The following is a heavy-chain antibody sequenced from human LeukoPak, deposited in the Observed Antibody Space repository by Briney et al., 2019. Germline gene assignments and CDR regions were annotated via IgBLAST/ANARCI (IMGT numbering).Heavy chain of an antibody. CDR3: ARDSPEVDFDYYFDY. CDR2: IDPSDSYT. V-gene: IGHV5-10-1*01. J-gene: IGHJ4*02. CDR1: GYSFTSYW. Sequence: GESLKISCKGSGYSFTSYWISWVRQMPRKGLEWMGRIDPSDSYTNYSPSFQGHVTISADKSISTAYLQWSSLKASDTAMYYCARDSPEVDFDYYFDYWGQGTLVTVSS. D-gene: IGHD3-9*01.